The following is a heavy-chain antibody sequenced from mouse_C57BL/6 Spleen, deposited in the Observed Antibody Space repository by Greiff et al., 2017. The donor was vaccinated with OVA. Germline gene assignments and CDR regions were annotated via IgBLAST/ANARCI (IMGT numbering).Heavy chain of an antibody. V-gene: IGHV1-61*01. Sequence: VQLQRPGAELVRPGSSVKLSCKASGYTFTSYWMDWVKQRPGQGLEWIGNIYPSDSETHYNQKFKDKATLTVDKSSSTAYMQLSSLTSEDSAVYYCARAGARGNAMDYWGQGTSVTVSS. CDR1: GYTFTSYW. CDR3: ARAGARGNAMDY. J-gene: IGHJ4*01. CDR2: IYPSDSET.